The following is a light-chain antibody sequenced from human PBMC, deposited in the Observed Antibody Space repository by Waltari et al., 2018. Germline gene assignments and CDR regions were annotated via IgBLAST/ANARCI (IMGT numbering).Light chain of an antibody. CDR3: QLYGFSPGT. CDR1: QSVTGIY. J-gene: IGKJ1*01. V-gene: IGKV3D-20*01. Sequence: IVLTQSPATLSLSLGERATLPCGARQSVTGIYIAWYQQKPGPPPRFLMYDSSNKATGVPDRFNGSGSGTDFTLTISRLEPEDSAVYYCQLYGFSPGTFGQGTTVEIK. CDR2: DSS.